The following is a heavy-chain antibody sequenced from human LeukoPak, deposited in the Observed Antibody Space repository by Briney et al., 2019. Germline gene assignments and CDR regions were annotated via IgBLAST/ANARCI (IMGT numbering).Heavy chain of an antibody. D-gene: IGHD6-25*01. Sequence: GGSLRLSCTASGFGFSSYWMFWVRQAPGKGLVWVSQINTDGASTTYGDPAKGRFTTSRDNAKNTLYLQMNRLRVEDTAVYYCARGTAATAGIDYWGKGTLVTVSS. J-gene: IGHJ4*02. CDR2: INTDGAST. V-gene: IGHV3-74*01. CDR1: GFGFSSYW. CDR3: ARGTAATAGIDY.